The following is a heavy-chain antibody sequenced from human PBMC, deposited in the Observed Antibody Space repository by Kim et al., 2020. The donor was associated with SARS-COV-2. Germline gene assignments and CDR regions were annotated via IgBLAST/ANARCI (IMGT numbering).Heavy chain of an antibody. CDR3: AKDRNWGGNYYYYGMDV. CDR1: GFTISSDG. CDR2: RSYDGSNK. J-gene: IGHJ6*02. D-gene: IGHD7-27*01. V-gene: IGHV3-30*18. Sequence: GGSLRLSCAASGFTISSDGMHWGRQAPGKGLEWVAVRSYDGSNKYYADSVKGRFTISRDNSNNTLYLQMNRLRAEDTAVEYCAKDRNWGGNYYYYGMDVWGQGTTVTVS.